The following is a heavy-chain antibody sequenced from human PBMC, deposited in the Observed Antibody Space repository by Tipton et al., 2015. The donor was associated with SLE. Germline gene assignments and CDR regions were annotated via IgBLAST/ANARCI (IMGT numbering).Heavy chain of an antibody. V-gene: IGHV4-39*01. J-gene: IGHJ6*02. CDR1: GGPISSSSHY. CDR3: ARSFRYYYYGMDV. D-gene: IGHD2/OR15-2a*01. CDR2: IYYSGST. Sequence: TLSLTCTVSGGPISSSSHYWGWIRQPPGKGLEWIGSIYYSGSTYYNPSLKSRVTISVDTSKNQFSLKLSSVTAADTAVYYCARSFRYYYYGMDVWGQGTTLTVPS.